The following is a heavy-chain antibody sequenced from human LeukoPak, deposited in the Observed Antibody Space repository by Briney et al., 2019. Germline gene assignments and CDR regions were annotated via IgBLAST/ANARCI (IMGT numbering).Heavy chain of an antibody. CDR2: VTGSGGNT. V-gene: IGHV3-23*01. D-gene: IGHD3-9*01. J-gene: IGHJ4*02. Sequence: GGSLRLSCAASGFTFSNYAMSWVRQAPGKGLEWVSAVTGSGGNTYYADSVKGRFTISRDNSKNTVFLQMNSLRAEDTAVYYCAKWGDYDVLTGYYVSDYWGQGTLVTVSS. CDR1: GFTFSNYA. CDR3: AKWGDYDVLTGYYVSDY.